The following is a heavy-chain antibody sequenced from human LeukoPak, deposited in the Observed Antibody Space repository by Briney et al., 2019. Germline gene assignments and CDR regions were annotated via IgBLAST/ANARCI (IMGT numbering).Heavy chain of an antibody. CDR2: IYSGGST. V-gene: IGHV3-53*01. Sequence: PGGSLRLSCTVSGFTVSTNPWSWVRQAPGKGLEWVSVIYSGGSTYYADSVKGRFTISRDNSKNTLYLQMNSLRAEDTAVYYCASEGAAMVKWGQGTLVTVSS. D-gene: IGHD5-18*01. CDR1: GFTVSTNP. CDR3: ASEGAAMVK. J-gene: IGHJ4*02.